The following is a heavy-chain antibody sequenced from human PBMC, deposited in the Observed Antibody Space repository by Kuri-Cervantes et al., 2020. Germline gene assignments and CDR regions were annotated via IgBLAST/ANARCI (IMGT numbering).Heavy chain of an antibody. D-gene: IGHD3-9*01. CDR3: AKDQGYYDILTGYYPVHAPDY. CDR2: ISSSSSYI. V-gene: IGHV3-21*01. CDR1: GFTFSNYA. J-gene: IGHJ4*02. Sequence: GESLKISCAASGFTFSNYAMHWVRQAPGKGLEWVSSISSSSSYIYYADSVKGRFTISRDNAKNSLYLQMNSLRAEDTAVYYCAKDQGYYDILTGYYPVHAPDYWGQGTLVTVSS.